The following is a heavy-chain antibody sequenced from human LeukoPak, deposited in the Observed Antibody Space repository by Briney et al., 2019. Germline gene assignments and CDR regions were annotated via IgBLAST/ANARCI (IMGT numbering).Heavy chain of an antibody. CDR1: GYSISSGHY. CDR2: IYHTGST. D-gene: IGHD3-10*01. J-gene: IGHJ5*02. CDR3: ARALITMVPS. V-gene: IGHV4-38-2*02. Sequence: SETLSLTCTVSGYSISSGHYWGWIRQPPGKGLEWIGSIYHTGSTYYTPSLKSRVTISVDTSKNQFSLKLSSVTAADTAVYYCARALITMVPSWGQGTLVTVSS.